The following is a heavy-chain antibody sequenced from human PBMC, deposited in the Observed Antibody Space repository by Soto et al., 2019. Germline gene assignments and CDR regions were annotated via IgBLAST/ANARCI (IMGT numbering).Heavy chain of an antibody. Sequence: GGSLRLSCAASGFTFSSYGMHWVGQSPGNGLEWVAAISYDGSNKYYADSVKGRLTISRDNSKNTLYLQMNSPRAEDTAVYYCATGYYDFWSGYYRWAYYYYXMDVWGQGTTVTVSS. CDR3: ATGYYDFWSGYYRWAYYYYXMDV. D-gene: IGHD3-3*01. CDR2: ISYDGSNK. V-gene: IGHV3-30*03. CDR1: GFTFSSYG. J-gene: IGHJ6*02.